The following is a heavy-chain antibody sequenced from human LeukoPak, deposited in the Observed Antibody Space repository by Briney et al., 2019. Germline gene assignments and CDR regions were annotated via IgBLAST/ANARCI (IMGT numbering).Heavy chain of an antibody. CDR1: GGSISSYY. CDR2: IYYSGST. CDR3: ARSIRGYYDSSGYYPHAFDI. Sequence: SETLSLTCTVSGGSISSYYWSWIRQPPGKGLEWIGYIYYSGSTNYNPSLKSRVTISVDTSKNQSSLKLSSVTAADTAVYYCARSIRGYYDSSGYYPHAFDIWGQGTMVTVSS. V-gene: IGHV4-59*01. J-gene: IGHJ3*02. D-gene: IGHD3-22*01.